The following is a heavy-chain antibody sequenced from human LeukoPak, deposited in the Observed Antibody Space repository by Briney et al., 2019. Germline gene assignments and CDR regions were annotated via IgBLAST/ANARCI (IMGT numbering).Heavy chain of an antibody. CDR3: KSGGAAPGSFDN. V-gene: IGHV3-7*01. CDR1: GFTFSDYW. J-gene: IGHJ4*02. Sequence: GGSLRLSCAASGFTFSDYWMSWMRQAPGEGLEWVANIKYDGDEEYFMDSVNVRFAISRDNAKISLYLQLNSLRVEDSGVYYCKSGGAAPGSFDNWGQGTLVTVSP. D-gene: IGHD6-13*01. CDR2: IKYDGDEE.